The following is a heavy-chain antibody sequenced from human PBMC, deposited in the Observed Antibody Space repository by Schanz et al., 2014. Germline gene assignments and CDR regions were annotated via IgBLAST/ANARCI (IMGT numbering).Heavy chain of an antibody. CDR3: ARDRRYCSGGSGLTFAY. Sequence: QVQLAESGGGVVQSGRSLRLSCAAYGFTLSSYAMHWVRQAPGKGLEWVAVISYDGSNKYYADSVKGRFTISRDNSKNTLYLQMNTLRAEDTAVYYCARDRRYCSGGSGLTFAYWGQGTLVTVSS. D-gene: IGHD2-15*01. V-gene: IGHV3-30-3*01. J-gene: IGHJ4*02. CDR1: GFTLSSYA. CDR2: ISYDGSNK.